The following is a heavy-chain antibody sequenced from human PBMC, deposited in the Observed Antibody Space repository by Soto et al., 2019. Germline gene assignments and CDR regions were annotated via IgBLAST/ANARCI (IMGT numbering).Heavy chain of an antibody. J-gene: IGHJ4*02. CDR2: ISAYNGNT. CDR1: GYTFTSYG. CDR3: AREKMGYSYGLVDC. Sequence: ASVKVSCKASGYTFTSYGISWVRQAPGQGLEWMGWISAYNGNTNYAQKLQGRVTMTTDTSTSTAYMELRSLRSDDTAVYYCAREKMGYSYGLVDCWGQGTLVTVSS. V-gene: IGHV1-18*04. D-gene: IGHD5-18*01.